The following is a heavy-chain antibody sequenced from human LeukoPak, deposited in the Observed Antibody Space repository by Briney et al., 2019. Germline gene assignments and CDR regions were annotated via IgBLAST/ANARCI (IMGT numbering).Heavy chain of an antibody. CDR2: IYYSGST. J-gene: IGHJ6*02. CDR3: ARDGSSPWYYYGTDV. V-gene: IGHV4-39*07. Sequence: SETLSLTCTVSGGSISSSSYYWGWIRQPPGKGLEWIGSIYYSGSTYYNPSLKSRVTISVDTSKNQLSLKLSSVTAADTAVYYCARDGSSPWYYYGTDVWGQGTTVTVSS. CDR1: GGSISSSSYY. D-gene: IGHD1-26*01.